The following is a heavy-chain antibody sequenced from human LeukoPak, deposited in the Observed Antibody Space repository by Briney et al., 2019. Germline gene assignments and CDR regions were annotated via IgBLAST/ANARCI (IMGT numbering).Heavy chain of an antibody. CDR2: INHSGST. V-gene: IGHV4-34*01. Sequence: SETLSLTCAVYGGSFSGYYWSWIRQPPGKGLEWIGEINHSGSTNYNPSLKSRVTISVDTSKNQFSLMLSSVTAADTAVYYCARGSVNYCSSTSCSGAFDIWGQGTMVTVSS. D-gene: IGHD2-2*01. CDR3: ARGSVNYCSSTSCSGAFDI. J-gene: IGHJ3*02. CDR1: GGSFSGYY.